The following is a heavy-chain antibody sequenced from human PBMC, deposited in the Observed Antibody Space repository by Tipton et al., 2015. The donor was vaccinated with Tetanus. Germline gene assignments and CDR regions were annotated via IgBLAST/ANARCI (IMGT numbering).Heavy chain of an antibody. V-gene: IGHV3-7*01. Sequence: SLRLSCAASGFTFSSYWMSWVRQAPGKGLEWVANIKQDGSEKYYVDSVKGRFTISRDSAKNSLYLQMNSLRAEDTAVYYCARGLWYYDIFGTDFDYWGQGTLVTVSS. CDR3: ARGLWYYDIFGTDFDY. CDR2: IKQDGSEK. J-gene: IGHJ4*02. D-gene: IGHD3-9*01. CDR1: GFTFSSYW.